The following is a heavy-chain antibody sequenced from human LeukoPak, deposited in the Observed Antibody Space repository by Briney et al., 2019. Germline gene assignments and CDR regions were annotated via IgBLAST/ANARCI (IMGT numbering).Heavy chain of an antibody. J-gene: IGHJ4*02. Sequence: GGSLRLSCAASGFTFSSYEMNWVRQAPGKGLEWVSYISSGGSTIYYADSVKGRFTFSRDNAKNSLYLQMNSLRAEDTAVYYCARGSLAVAGSLDHWGQGTLITVSS. D-gene: IGHD6-19*01. CDR1: GFTFSSYE. V-gene: IGHV3-48*03. CDR3: ARGSLAVAGSLDH. CDR2: ISSGGSTI.